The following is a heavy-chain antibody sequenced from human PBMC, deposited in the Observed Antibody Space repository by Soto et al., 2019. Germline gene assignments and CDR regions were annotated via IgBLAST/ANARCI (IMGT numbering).Heavy chain of an antibody. J-gene: IGHJ4*02. CDR1: GFTFSDYY. CDR2: SRNKAKSYTT. V-gene: IGHV3-72*01. D-gene: IGHD1-26*01. Sequence: EEQLVESGGGLVQPGGSLTLSCAASGFTFSDYYMEWVRQAPGKGLEWVARSRNKAKSYTTDYAASVKGRFTISRDLSKNSLYLQMNNLKTEDTAVYYCSKWEGGWGQGTLVTVSS. CDR3: SKWEGG.